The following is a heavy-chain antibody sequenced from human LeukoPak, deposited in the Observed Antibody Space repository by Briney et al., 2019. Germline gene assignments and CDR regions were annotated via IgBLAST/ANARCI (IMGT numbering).Heavy chain of an antibody. CDR2: IYNSGTT. V-gene: IGHV4-39*01. CDR3: ASRVYGLGSFNY. D-gene: IGHD3-10*01. Sequence: PSETLSLTCTVSGDSISSTSYYWDWIRQPPGKGLEWIGSIYNSGTTYYNPSLKSRVTISVDTSKNQFSLKVSSVTSADTAVYYCASRVYGLGSFNYWGQGTLVTVSS. J-gene: IGHJ4*01. CDR1: GDSISSTSYY.